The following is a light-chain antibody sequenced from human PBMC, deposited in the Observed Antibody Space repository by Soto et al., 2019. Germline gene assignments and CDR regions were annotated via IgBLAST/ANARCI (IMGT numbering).Light chain of an antibody. CDR3: QQYNNWWT. CDR1: QSVSNN. J-gene: IGKJ1*01. Sequence: EVVMTQSPATLSVXPGERATLSCRASQSVSNNLAWFQQKPGQAPRLLIYHASTRATGIPARFSGSGSGTEFTLIISSLQSEDFAVYYCQQYNNWWTFGQGTKVDIK. CDR2: HAS. V-gene: IGKV3-15*01.